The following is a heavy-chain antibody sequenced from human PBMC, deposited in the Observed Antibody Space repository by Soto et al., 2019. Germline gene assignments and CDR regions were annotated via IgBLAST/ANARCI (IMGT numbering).Heavy chain of an antibody. CDR2: ISGSGGST. Sequence: GGSLRLSCAASGFTFSSYAMSWVRQAPGKGLEWVSAISGSGGSTYYADSVKGRFTISRDNSKNTLYLQMNSLRAEDTAVYYCLTYYYDSSGYGDHSYFDYWGREPLVTVSS. D-gene: IGHD3-22*01. CDR1: GFTFSSYA. V-gene: IGHV3-23*01. CDR3: LTYYYDSSGYGDHSYFDY. J-gene: IGHJ4*02.